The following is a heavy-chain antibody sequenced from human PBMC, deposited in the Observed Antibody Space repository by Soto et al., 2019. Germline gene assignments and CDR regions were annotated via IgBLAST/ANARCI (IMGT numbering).Heavy chain of an antibody. Sequence: GPTLVNPPEPLPLTCTFSGFSLTSPGMCVSWIRQSPGKALEWLALIERDDDDKYYSTSLKTRLTISKDTRKNQVVLTMANMEPADTATYYCARSIRGPRRFNGMDVWGQGTTVTVSS. CDR1: GFSLTSPGMC. CDR3: ARSIRGPRRFNGMDV. CDR2: IERDDDDK. V-gene: IGHV2-70*13. D-gene: IGHD1-20*01. J-gene: IGHJ6*02.